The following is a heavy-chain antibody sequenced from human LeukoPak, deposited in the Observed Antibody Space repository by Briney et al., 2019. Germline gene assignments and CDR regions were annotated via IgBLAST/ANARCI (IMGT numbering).Heavy chain of an antibody. CDR2: IKQDGGEK. D-gene: IGHD1-26*01. V-gene: IGHV3-7*01. Sequence: GGSLRLSCVASGFAFSSYWMSWFRQAQGKGLEWVANIKQDGGEKYYVDSVKGRFAISRDNAKNSLFLQMNSLRVEDTAVYYCARFGGSYYTYSGQGTLVTVSS. CDR1: GFAFSSYW. J-gene: IGHJ4*02. CDR3: ARFGGSYYTY.